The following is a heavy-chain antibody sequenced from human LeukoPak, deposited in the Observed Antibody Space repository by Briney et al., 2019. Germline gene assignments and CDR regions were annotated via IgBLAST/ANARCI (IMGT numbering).Heavy chain of an antibody. Sequence: QAGGSLRLSCAASGFTFSDFEMNWVRQAPGKGLEWIAHVTTGGTTTFYADSVRGRFTISRDNAEGSVYLQLNSLRAEDTAVYYCATKVPGTSHFSPWGQGTLVIVSS. CDR2: VTTGGTTT. V-gene: IGHV3-48*03. CDR3: ATKVPGTSHFSP. J-gene: IGHJ4*02. CDR1: GFTFSDFE. D-gene: IGHD6-19*01.